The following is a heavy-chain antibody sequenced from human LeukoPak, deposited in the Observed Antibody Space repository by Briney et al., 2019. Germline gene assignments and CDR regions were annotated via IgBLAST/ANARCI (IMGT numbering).Heavy chain of an antibody. CDR1: GFNFNNYV. CDR2: ISFDGRKE. CDR3: ARGAEKILSFGEYPSDAFDI. V-gene: IGHV3-30*03. Sequence: GGSLRLSCAASGFNFNNYVMHWVRQAPGKGLEWVTEISFDGRKETYVDSVKGRFTISRDSPKNTVYLQMDSLRAEDTAVYYCARGAEKILSFGEYPSDAFDIWGQGTMVSVTS. J-gene: IGHJ3*02. D-gene: IGHD3-10*01.